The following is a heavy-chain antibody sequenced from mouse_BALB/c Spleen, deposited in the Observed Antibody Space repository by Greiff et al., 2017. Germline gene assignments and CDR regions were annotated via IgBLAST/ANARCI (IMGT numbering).Heavy chain of an antibody. CDR3: VREGITTTFAY. V-gene: IGHV2-9-2*01. CDR2: IWTGGGT. J-gene: IGHJ3*01. Sequence: QVQLQQSGPGLVAPSQSLSITCTVSGFSLTSYDISWIRQPPGKGLEWLGVIWTGGGTNDNSAFMSSLSISKDNSKSQVFLKMNSLQTDDTAIYYCVREGITTTFAYWGQGTLVTVSA. CDR1: GFSLTSYD. D-gene: IGHD1-1*01.